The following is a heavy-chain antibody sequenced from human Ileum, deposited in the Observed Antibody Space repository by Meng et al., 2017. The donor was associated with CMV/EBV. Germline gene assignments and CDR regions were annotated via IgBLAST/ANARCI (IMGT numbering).Heavy chain of an antibody. CDR3: ARAEADTGNFEY. D-gene: IGHD6-19*01. CDR1: DGSISYYY. V-gene: IGHV4-4*07. CDR2: ISSSGSI. J-gene: IGHJ4*02. Sequence: QVPLQESGPGLLKPSETLSLTCTVTDGSISYYYWSWIRQSADKGLEWTGRISSSGSINYNPSLESRLTLSVDTSKKQLSLKLSSVTAADTAVYYCARAEADTGNFEYWGQGTLVTVSS.